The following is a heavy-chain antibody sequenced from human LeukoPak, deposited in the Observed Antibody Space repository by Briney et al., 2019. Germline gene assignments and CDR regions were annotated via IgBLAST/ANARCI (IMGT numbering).Heavy chain of an antibody. CDR3: AELGITMIGGV. V-gene: IGHV3-30*18. CDR2: ISYDGSNK. J-gene: IGHJ6*04. D-gene: IGHD3-10*02. CDR1: GFTFSSYG. Sequence: GGSLRLSCAASGFTFSSYGMHWVRQGPGKGLEWVAVISYDGSNKYYADSVKGRFTISRDNSKNTLYLQMNSLRAEDTAVYYCAELGITMIGGVWGKGTTVTISS.